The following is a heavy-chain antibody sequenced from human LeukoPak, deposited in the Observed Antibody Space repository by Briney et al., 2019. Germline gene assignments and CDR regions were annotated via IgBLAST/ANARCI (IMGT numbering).Heavy chain of an antibody. Sequence: ASVTVSCKASGYTFTGYYMHWVRQAPGQGLEWMGWINPNSGGTNYAQKFQGRVTMTRDTSISTAYMELSRLRSDDTAVYYCARDYYGSGSYPLGFDYWGQGTLVTVSS. J-gene: IGHJ4*02. CDR1: GYTFTGYY. CDR3: ARDYYGSGSYPLGFDY. D-gene: IGHD3-10*01. V-gene: IGHV1-2*02. CDR2: INPNSGGT.